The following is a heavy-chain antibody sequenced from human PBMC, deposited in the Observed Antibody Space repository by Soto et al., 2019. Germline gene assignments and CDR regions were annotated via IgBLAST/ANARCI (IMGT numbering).Heavy chain of an antibody. Sequence: PGGSLRLSFAASGFTFSSYSMNWVRQAPGKGLEWVSYISSSSSTIYYADSVKGRFTISRDNAKNSLYLQMNSLRAEDTAVYYCARADSGYAHGYYYYGMDVWGQGTTVTVSS. CDR1: GFTFSSYS. J-gene: IGHJ6*02. D-gene: IGHD5-12*01. CDR3: ARADSGYAHGYYYYGMDV. V-gene: IGHV3-48*01. CDR2: ISSSSSTI.